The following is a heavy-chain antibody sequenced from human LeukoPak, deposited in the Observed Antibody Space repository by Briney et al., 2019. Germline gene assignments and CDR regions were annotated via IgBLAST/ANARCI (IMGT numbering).Heavy chain of an antibody. D-gene: IGHD1-7*01. J-gene: IGHJ6*03. V-gene: IGHV3-21*01. CDR1: GFTISSYS. CDR2: ISSSSSYI. Sequence: PGGSLRLSCAASGFTISSYSMNWVRQAPGKGLEWVSSISSSSSYIYYADSVKGRFTISRDNAKNSLYLQMNSLRAEDTAVYYCARGFRLERYNWNYGGYYYYMDVWGKGTTVTVSS. CDR3: ARGFRLERYNWNYGGYYYYMDV.